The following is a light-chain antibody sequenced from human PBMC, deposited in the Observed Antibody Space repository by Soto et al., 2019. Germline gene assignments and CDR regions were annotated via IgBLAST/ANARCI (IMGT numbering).Light chain of an antibody. Sequence: EIVLTQSPGVLSLSPGERATLSCRASQSVSSSYLAWYQQKPGQAPRLLIYGASSRATGIPDRFSGSGSGTDFTLTISRLEPEDFAVYYCQQYGSSPLTFGPGTKVDIK. CDR2: GAS. CDR3: QQYGSSPLT. J-gene: IGKJ3*01. V-gene: IGKV3-20*01. CDR1: QSVSSSY.